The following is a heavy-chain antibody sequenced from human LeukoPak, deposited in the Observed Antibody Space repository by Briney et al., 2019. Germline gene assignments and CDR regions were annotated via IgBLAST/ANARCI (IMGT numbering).Heavy chain of an antibody. CDR1: GGSISSYY. CDR3: ARAVGSSHYFDY. D-gene: IGHD6-6*01. Sequence: SVTLSLTCTVSGGSISSYYWSWIRQPPGKGLEWIGYIYYSGGTNYNPSLKSRVTISVDTSKNQFSLKLSSVTAADTAVYYCARAVGSSHYFDYWGQGTLVTVSS. J-gene: IGHJ4*02. V-gene: IGHV4-59*01. CDR2: IYYSGGT.